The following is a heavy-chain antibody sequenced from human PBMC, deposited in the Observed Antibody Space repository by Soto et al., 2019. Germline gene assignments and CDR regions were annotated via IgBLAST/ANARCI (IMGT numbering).Heavy chain of an antibody. CDR3: ARCPIDHNWFDP. CDR2: IYPGDSDT. Sequence: PGESLKISCKGSGYSFTSYWIGWVRQMPGKGLEWMGIIYPGDSDTTYNPSLKSRVTISVDTSNKQFSLRLSAVTAADTAVYYCARCPIDHNWFDPWGQGTLVTVSS. J-gene: IGHJ5*02. V-gene: IGHV5-51*01. CDR1: GYSFTSYW. D-gene: IGHD3-9*01.